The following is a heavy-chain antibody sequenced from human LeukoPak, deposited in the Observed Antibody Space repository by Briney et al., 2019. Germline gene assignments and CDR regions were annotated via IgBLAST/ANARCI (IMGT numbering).Heavy chain of an antibody. V-gene: IGHV1-18*01. CDR1: GSPFTSYG. CDR3: ARDYGELQGIDY. Sequence: ASVKVSCQASGSPFTSYGISWVGQAPGQGLEWMGWISAYNGNTNYAQKLQGRVTMTTDTSTSTAYMELRSLRSDDTAVYYCARDYGELQGIDYWGQGTLVTVSS. J-gene: IGHJ4*02. CDR2: ISAYNGNT. D-gene: IGHD1-26*01.